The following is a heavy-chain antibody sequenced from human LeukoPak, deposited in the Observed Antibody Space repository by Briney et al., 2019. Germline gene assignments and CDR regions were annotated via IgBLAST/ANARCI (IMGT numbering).Heavy chain of an antibody. CDR2: IYYSGST. CDR3: ARDFGYGGSSLDY. V-gene: IGHV4-59*01. D-gene: IGHD4-23*01. CDR1: GGSISSYY. J-gene: IGHJ4*02. Sequence: PSETLSLTCTVSGGSISSYYWSWIRQPPGKGLEWIGYIYYSGSTNYNPSLKSRVTISVDTSKNQFSLKLTSVTAADTAVYYCARDFGYGGSSLDYWGQGTLVTVSS.